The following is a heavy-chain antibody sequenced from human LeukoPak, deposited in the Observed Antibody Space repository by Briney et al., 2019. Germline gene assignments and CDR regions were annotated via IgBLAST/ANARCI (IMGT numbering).Heavy chain of an antibody. Sequence: GGSLRLSCAASGFTFSSYGMSWVRQAPGKGLEWVSAISGSGGSTYYADSVKGRFTISRDNSKNTLYLQMNSLRAEDTAVYYCARARGSGSYRSQPYYFDYWGQGTLVTVSS. CDR2: ISGSGGST. D-gene: IGHD3-10*01. CDR1: GFTFSSYG. J-gene: IGHJ4*02. CDR3: ARARGSGSYRSQPYYFDY. V-gene: IGHV3-23*01.